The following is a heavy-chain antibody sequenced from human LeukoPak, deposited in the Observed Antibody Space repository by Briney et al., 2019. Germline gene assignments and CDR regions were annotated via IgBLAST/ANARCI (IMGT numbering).Heavy chain of an antibody. J-gene: IGHJ3*02. D-gene: IGHD3-16*02. Sequence: GGSLRLSCAASGFTFSSYAMSWVRQAPGKGLEWVSAISGSGGSTYYADSVKGRFTISRDNSKNTLYLQMNSLRAEDTAVYYCAKVWGYDYVWGSYRRTIPSDAFDIWGQGTMVTVSS. CDR3: AKVWGYDYVWGSYRRTIPSDAFDI. V-gene: IGHV3-23*01. CDR2: ISGSGGST. CDR1: GFTFSSYA.